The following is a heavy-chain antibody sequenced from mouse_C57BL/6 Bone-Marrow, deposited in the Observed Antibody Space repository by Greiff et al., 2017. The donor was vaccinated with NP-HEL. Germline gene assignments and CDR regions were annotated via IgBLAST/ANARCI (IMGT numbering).Heavy chain of an antibody. CDR3: ARIYSNFDY. Sequence: VQLKESGGGLVKPGGSLKLSCAASGFTFSSYAMSWVRQTPEKRLEWVATISDGGSYTYYPDNVQGRFTISRDNAKNNLYLQMSHLKSEDTAMYYCARIYSNFDYWGQGTTLTVSS. CDR2: ISDGGSYT. CDR1: GFTFSSYA. D-gene: IGHD2-5*01. J-gene: IGHJ2*01. V-gene: IGHV5-4*01.